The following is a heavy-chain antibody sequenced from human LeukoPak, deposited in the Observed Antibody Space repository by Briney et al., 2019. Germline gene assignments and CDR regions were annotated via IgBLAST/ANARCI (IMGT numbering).Heavy chain of an antibody. J-gene: IGHJ6*03. D-gene: IGHD3-3*01. CDR2: IKQDVSEK. CDR3: ARGGISAPYDCWSGYYNRRDYYYYYMDV. V-gene: IGHV3-7*01. Sequence: TPGSLRLSCAVSGFTLSSNWMSWVRHAPGQGLGWVGNIKQDVSEKNYVDSVKGRYTISRDNAKNSLYLQMNSLRDEDTAVYYCARGGISAPYDCWSGYYNRRDYYYYYMDVWGKGTTVTVSS. CDR1: GFTLSSNW.